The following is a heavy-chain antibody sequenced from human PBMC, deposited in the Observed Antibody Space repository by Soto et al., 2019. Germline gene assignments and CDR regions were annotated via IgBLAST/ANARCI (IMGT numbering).Heavy chain of an antibody. CDR2: LYTRGTT. Sequence: SLTCSVSGASISNFYWSWIRQSAGKGLEWIGRLYTRGTTDYNPSLKSRVTMSIDTSKNRVSLSLTSVTAADTAVYYCAKGGTYYFDSWGQGIVVTV. J-gene: IGHJ4*02. D-gene: IGHD3-16*01. CDR1: GASISNFY. CDR3: AKGGTYYFDS. V-gene: IGHV4-4*07.